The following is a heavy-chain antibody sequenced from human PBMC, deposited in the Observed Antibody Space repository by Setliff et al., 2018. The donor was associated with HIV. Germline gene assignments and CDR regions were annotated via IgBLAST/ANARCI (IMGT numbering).Heavy chain of an antibody. Sequence: SETLSLTCTVSGGSINYYYWNWIRQSPGKRLEWIGFIGYSGSTSYNPSLNSRVTISVDTSKNQFSLKLSSVSTADTAVYYCARWGENSGRPDWRAFDIWGQGTMVTVSS. J-gene: IGHJ3*02. CDR1: GGSINYYY. CDR2: IGYSGST. CDR3: ARWGENSGRPDWRAFDI. D-gene: IGHD1-26*01. V-gene: IGHV4-59*01.